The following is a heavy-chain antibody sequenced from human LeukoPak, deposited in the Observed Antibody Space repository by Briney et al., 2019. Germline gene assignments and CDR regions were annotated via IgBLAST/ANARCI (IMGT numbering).Heavy chain of an antibody. V-gene: IGHV4-59*01. CDR1: GGSISSYY. Sequence: SETLSLTCTVSGGSISSYYWSWIRQPPGKGLEWIGYIYYSGSTNYNPSLKSRVTISVDTSKNQFSLKLSSVTAADTAVYYCAGRSKGDYCSGGSCYSFDYWGQGTLVTVSS. CDR2: IYYSGST. D-gene: IGHD2-15*01. CDR3: AGRSKGDYCSGGSCYSFDY. J-gene: IGHJ4*02.